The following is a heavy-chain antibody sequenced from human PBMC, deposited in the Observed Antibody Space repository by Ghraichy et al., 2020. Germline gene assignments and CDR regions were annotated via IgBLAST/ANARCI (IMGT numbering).Heavy chain of an antibody. CDR3: ARRGRDVNFDY. J-gene: IGHJ4*02. V-gene: IGHV4-38-2*01. D-gene: IGHD3-10*01. CDR1: GYSISSGYY. CDR2: IYHSGNT. Sequence: ESLNISCAVSGYSISSGYYWGWIRQPPGKGLEWIGSIYHSGNTYYNPSLKSRVTISVDTSKNQFSLTVTSVTAADTAVYYCARRGRDVNFDYWGQGTLVTVSS.